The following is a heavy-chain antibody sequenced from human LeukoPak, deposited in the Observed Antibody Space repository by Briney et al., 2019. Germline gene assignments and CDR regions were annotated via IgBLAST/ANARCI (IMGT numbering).Heavy chain of an antibody. CDR1: SGSISSGAYS. Sequence: ASQTLSLTCTVSSGSISSGAYSWTWLRQPPGKGLEWIGYIYYRGSTYYNPSLHSRVTISVDTSKNQFSLKLSSVTAADTAVYYCARGGVCSSTSCYAGRFDYWGQGTLVTVSS. V-gene: IGHV4-30-2*01. D-gene: IGHD2-2*01. CDR3: ARGGVCSSTSCYAGRFDY. J-gene: IGHJ4*02. CDR2: IYYRGST.